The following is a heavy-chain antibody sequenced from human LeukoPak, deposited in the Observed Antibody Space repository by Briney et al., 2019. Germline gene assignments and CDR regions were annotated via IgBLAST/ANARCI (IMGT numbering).Heavy chain of an antibody. V-gene: IGHV1-3*01. CDR3: ARSMVRGDYGKNYLYYYYGMDV. D-gene: IGHD3-10*01. CDR2: INAGNGNT. CDR1: GYTFTSYA. Sequence: ASVKVSCKASGYTFTSYAMHWVRQAPGQRLKWMGWINAGNGNTKYSQKFQGRVTITRDTSASTAYMELSSLRSEDTAVYYCARSMVRGDYGKNYLYYYYGMDVWGKGTTVTVSS. J-gene: IGHJ6*04.